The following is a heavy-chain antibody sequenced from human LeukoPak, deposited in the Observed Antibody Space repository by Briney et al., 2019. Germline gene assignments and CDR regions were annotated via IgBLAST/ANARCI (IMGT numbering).Heavy chain of an antibody. CDR2: TAWANDK. Sequence: SGPVLVKPTQTLTPTCPFSGFSLSTSGMCVSWIRQPPGKALAWLALTAWANDKYSSTSLATRLTVSKDTSKNQVVLTLTNMDPVDTATYYCARMSYDILTGYYKGAFDIWGQGTMVTVSS. V-gene: IGHV2-70*01. CDR1: GFSLSTSGMC. D-gene: IGHD3-9*01. CDR3: ARMSYDILTGYYKGAFDI. J-gene: IGHJ3*02.